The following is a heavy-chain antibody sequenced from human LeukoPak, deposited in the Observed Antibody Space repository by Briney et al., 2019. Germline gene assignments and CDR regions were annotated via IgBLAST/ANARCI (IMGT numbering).Heavy chain of an antibody. V-gene: IGHV1-3*01. CDR2: INGGSADT. D-gene: IGHD2-8*02. CDR1: GYRFTDFT. CDR3: ANARVSGGFQYFRH. Sequence: GASVKVSCKTSGYRFTDFTMHWFRQAPGQRLEWMGCINGGSADTQYSQNFQGRVTITRDTFANTGFMELSSLTSEDTAVYFCANARVSGGFQYFRHWGQGALVTVSP. J-gene: IGHJ1*01.